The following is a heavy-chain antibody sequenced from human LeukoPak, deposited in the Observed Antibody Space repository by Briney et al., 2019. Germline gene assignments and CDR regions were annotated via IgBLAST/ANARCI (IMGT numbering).Heavy chain of an antibody. CDR2: IYYSGST. D-gene: IGHD5-12*01. Sequence: SETLSLTCTVSGGSISSSSYYWGWIRQPPGKGLEWIGSIYYSGSTYYNPSLKSRVTISVDTSKNQFSLKLSSVTAADTAVYYCARKYSGCDYPYFDYWGQGTLVTVSS. J-gene: IGHJ4*02. V-gene: IGHV4-39*07. CDR3: ARKYSGCDYPYFDY. CDR1: GGSISSSSYY.